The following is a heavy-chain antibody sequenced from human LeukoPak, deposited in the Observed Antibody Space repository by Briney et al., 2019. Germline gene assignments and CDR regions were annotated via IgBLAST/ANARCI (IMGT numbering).Heavy chain of an antibody. CDR2: IRYDGSNK. Sequence: GGSLRLSCAASGFTFNHYGMHWARQTPDKGLEWVAFIRYDGSNKKYADSVKGRFTISRDNSKNTLYLQMNSLRAEDTAVYYCAKVSLVMTNDAFDMWGQGTMVTVSS. D-gene: IGHD3-16*01. CDR1: GFTFNHYG. CDR3: AKVSLVMTNDAFDM. J-gene: IGHJ3*02. V-gene: IGHV3-30*02.